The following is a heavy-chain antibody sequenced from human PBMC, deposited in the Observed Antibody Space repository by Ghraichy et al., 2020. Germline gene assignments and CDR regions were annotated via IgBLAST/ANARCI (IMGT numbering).Heavy chain of an antibody. V-gene: IGHV3-7*01. Sequence: GGSLRLSCAASGFTFSHYCMSWVRQAPGKELEWVANINQDGGVKYYVDSAKGRFTVSRDNAQNSRCLQMNSLRGEDTALYYCARDLEYSKATFDIWGQGKMFTVSS. CDR3: ARDLEYSKATFDI. CDR2: INQDGGVK. D-gene: IGHD5-18*01. CDR1: GFTFSHYC. J-gene: IGHJ3*02.